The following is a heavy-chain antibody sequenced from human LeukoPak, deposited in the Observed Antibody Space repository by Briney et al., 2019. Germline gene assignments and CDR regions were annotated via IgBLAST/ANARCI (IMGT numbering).Heavy chain of an antibody. D-gene: IGHD5-24*01. Sequence: SVKVSCKASVGTFSSYAISWVRQAPGQGLEWMGRIIPIFGTANYAQKFQGRVTITTDESTSTAYMELSSLRSEDTAVYYCAREMATITVLFDYWGQGTLVTVSS. CDR1: VGTFSSYA. CDR3: AREMATITVLFDY. J-gene: IGHJ4*02. V-gene: IGHV1-69*05. CDR2: IIPIFGTA.